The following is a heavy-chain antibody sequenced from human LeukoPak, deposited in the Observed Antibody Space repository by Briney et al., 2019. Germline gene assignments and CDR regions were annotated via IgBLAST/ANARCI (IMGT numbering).Heavy chain of an antibody. CDR1: GFTFSSYA. V-gene: IGHV3-23*01. Sequence: GGSLRLSCAASGFTFSSYAMSWVRHTSGKGLQWLSAISGSGDGTNYADSVKGRFTISRDNSKNILYLQMNSLGAEDTAIYYCTKASATVWPNYFDSWGQGTLVTVSS. D-gene: IGHD6-25*01. J-gene: IGHJ4*02. CDR3: TKASATVWPNYFDS. CDR2: ISGSGDGT.